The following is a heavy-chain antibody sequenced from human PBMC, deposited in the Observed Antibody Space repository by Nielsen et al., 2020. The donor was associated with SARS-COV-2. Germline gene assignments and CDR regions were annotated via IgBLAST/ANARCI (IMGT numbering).Heavy chain of an antibody. D-gene: IGHD5-24*01. Sequence: GESLKISCAASGFTFSSYGMRWVRQAPGKGLEWVAVISYDGSNKYYADSVKGRFTISRDNSKNTLYLQMNSLRAEDTAVYYCAKLREMVDYWGQGTLVTVSS. CDR1: GFTFSSYG. V-gene: IGHV3-30*18. CDR3: AKLREMVDY. J-gene: IGHJ4*02. CDR2: ISYDGSNK.